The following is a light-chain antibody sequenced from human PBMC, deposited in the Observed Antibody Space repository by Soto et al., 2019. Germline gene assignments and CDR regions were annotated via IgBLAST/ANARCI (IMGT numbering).Light chain of an antibody. CDR1: NIGSKG. V-gene: IGLV3-21*04. CDR2: SDT. Sequence: SYELTQPPSVSVAPGKTASISCGGNNIGSKGVHRYQQKPGQAPVLVIYSDTDLPPVIPERFSGSNSENLATLTISRVEAGDEADYYCQVWDSGSAHLVFGGGTKLTV. CDR3: QVWDSGSAHLV. J-gene: IGLJ2*01.